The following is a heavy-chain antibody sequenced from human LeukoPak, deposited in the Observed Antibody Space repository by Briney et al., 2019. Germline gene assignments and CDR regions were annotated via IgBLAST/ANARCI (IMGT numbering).Heavy chain of an antibody. CDR2: IYYDGSEK. V-gene: IGHV3-33*01. Sequence: LPGGSLRLSCAVSGLTFRNYGMHWVRQAPGKGLEWVAIIYYDGSEKYYVDSVKGRFTISRVNSKNTLYLQMNSLRAEDTALYYCASGRGGRGGINYFDYWGQGTLVTVSS. D-gene: IGHD2-15*01. CDR1: GLTFRNYG. J-gene: IGHJ4*02. CDR3: ASGRGGRGGINYFDY.